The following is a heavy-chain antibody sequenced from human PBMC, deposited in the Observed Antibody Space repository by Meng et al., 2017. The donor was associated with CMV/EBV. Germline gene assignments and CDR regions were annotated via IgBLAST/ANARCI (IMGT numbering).Heavy chain of an antibody. CDR1: GFTFSSYG. V-gene: IGHV3-48*03. CDR3: AREAPIDAFDI. CDR2: ISSSGSTI. J-gene: IGHJ3*02. Sequence: GGSLRLSCAASGFTFSSYGMNWVRQAPGKGLEWVSYISSSGSTIYYADSVKGRFTISRDNAKNSLYLQMNSLRAEDTAVYYCAREAPIDAFDIWGQGTMVTVSS.